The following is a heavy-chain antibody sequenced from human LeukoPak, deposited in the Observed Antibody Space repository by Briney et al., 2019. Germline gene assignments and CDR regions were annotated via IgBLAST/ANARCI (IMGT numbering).Heavy chain of an antibody. CDR3: ARDIGSGSFDY. CDR2: IYYSGST. Sequence: SETLSLTCTVSGGSISSYYWSWIRQPPGKGLEWIGYIYYSGSTNYNPSLKSRVTIAVDTSKNQFSLKLSSVTAADTAMYYCARDIGSGSFDYWGLGTLVTVSS. J-gene: IGHJ4*02. CDR1: GGSISSYY. D-gene: IGHD3-16*02. V-gene: IGHV4-59*01.